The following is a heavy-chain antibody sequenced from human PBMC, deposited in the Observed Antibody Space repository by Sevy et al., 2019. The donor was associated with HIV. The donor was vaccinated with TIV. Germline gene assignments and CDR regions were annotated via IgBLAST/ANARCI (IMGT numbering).Heavy chain of an antibody. CDR1: GFTVSRNY. Sequence: GGSLRLSCAASGFTVSRNYMSWVRQAPGKGLEWVSVIYSDGKTFYADSVQDRFTISRDNSKNTLYLQMNSLRAEDAAVYYCAGWSSAWTLFDYWGQGTLVTVSS. CDR3: AGWSSAWTLFDY. J-gene: IGHJ4*02. V-gene: IGHV3-66*01. D-gene: IGHD6-19*01. CDR2: IYSDGKT.